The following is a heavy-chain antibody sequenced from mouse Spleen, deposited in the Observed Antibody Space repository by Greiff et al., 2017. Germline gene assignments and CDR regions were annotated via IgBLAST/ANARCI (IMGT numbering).Heavy chain of an antibody. CDR1: GYSITSGYY. V-gene: IGHV3-6*01. D-gene: IGHD2-1*01. Sequence: VQLKESGPGLVKPSQSLSLTCSVPGYSITSGYYWNWIRQFPGNKLEWMGYISYDGSNNYNPSLKNRISITRDTSKNQFFLKLNSVTTEDTATYYCASFYYGNYYFDYWGQGTTLTVSS. CDR2: ISYDGSN. CDR3: ASFYYGNYYFDY. J-gene: IGHJ2*01.